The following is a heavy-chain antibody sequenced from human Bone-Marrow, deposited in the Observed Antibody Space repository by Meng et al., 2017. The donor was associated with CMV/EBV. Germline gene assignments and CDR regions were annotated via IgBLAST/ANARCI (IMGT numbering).Heavy chain of an antibody. J-gene: IGHJ6*02. CDR2: INHSGST. CDR1: RGSLSGYY. CDR3: ARGDIVVVPAAIIDNGGSDYYGMDV. Sequence: SETLSLTCAVYRGSLSGYYWSWIRQPPGKGLEWIGEINHSGSTNYNPSLKSRFTISVDTSKNQFSLKLSSVTAADTAVYYCARGDIVVVPAAIIDNGGSDYYGMDVWGQGTTVTVSS. V-gene: IGHV4-34*01. D-gene: IGHD2-2*02.